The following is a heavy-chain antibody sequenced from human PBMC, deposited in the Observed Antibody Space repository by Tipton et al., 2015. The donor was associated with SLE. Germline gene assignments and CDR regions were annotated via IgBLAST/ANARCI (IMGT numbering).Heavy chain of an antibody. J-gene: IGHJ4*02. CDR1: GGSFSGYY. CDR2: INHSGST. V-gene: IGHV4-34*01. CDR3: ARGRY. Sequence: TLSLTCAVYGGSFSGYYWSWIRQPPGKGLEWIGEINHSGSTNYNPSLKSRVTISVDASKNQFSLKLSSVTAADTAVYYCARGRYWGQGTLVTVSS.